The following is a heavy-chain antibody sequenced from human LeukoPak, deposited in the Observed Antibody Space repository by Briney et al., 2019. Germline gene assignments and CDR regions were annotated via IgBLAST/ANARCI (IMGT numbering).Heavy chain of an antibody. J-gene: IGHJ6*02. V-gene: IGHV5-51*01. Sequence: GESLKISCKGSGYSSINYWIAWVRQMPGKGLEWIGIIYPADADTRYSPSFQGQVTISADRSISTAYLQWSSLKASDTAIYYCVKGVSGTYFGMDVWGQGTTVIVS. CDR3: VKGVSGTYFGMDV. CDR1: GYSSINYW. CDR2: IYPADADT. D-gene: IGHD3-10*01.